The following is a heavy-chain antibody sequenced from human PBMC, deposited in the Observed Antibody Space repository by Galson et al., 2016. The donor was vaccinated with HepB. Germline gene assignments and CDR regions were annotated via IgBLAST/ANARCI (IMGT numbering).Heavy chain of an antibody. CDR3: GKPGMLGRGMDV. V-gene: IGHV6-1*01. J-gene: IGHJ6*02. CDR2: TFYRSTWED. D-gene: IGHD3-10*01. CDR1: GDSVYNNGAA. Sequence: CAISGDSVYNNGAAWVWIRQSPSRGLEWLGRTFYRSTWEDHYAGSVKNRITISPDTSRNQFSLHLNSLTTGDTALYYCGKPGMLGRGMDVWGQGTTVTVSS.